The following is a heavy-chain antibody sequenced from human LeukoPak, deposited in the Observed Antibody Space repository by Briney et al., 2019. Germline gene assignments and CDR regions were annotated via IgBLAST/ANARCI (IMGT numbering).Heavy chain of an antibody. CDR3: ARGLQLGLLEY. CDR2: ISAYNGNR. V-gene: IGHV1-18*01. Sequence: ASVKVSCKASGYTFTIYGITWVRQAPGQGLEWMGWISAYNGNRNYAQKLQERVTMTTDTSTSTDYMELRSMRAHDTAVYYCARGLQLGLLEYWGQGTLVTVSS. J-gene: IGHJ4*02. D-gene: IGHD1-1*01. CDR1: GYTFTIYG.